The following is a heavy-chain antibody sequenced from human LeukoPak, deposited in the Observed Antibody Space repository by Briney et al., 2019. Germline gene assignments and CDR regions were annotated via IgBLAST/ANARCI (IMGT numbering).Heavy chain of an antibody. CDR2: ISSSSSYI. CDR1: GFTFSSYS. J-gene: IGHJ3*02. D-gene: IGHD2-15*01. Sequence: GGSLRLSCAASGFTFSSYSMNWVRQAPGKGLEWVSSISSSSSYIYYADSVKGRFTISRDNAKNSLYLQMNSLRAEDTAVYYCARDEGSGVDAFDIWGQGTMVTVSS. V-gene: IGHV3-21*01. CDR3: ARDEGSGVDAFDI.